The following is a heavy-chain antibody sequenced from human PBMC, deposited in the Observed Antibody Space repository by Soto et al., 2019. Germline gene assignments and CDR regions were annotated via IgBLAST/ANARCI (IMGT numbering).Heavy chain of an antibody. J-gene: IGHJ4*02. V-gene: IGHV3-23*01. CDR2: ISGSGGST. D-gene: IGHD2-8*01. Sequence: EVQLLESRGGLVPPGGSLRLSCAASGFIFSHYAMSWVRQTPGKGLEWVSTISGSGGSTYHADSVKGRFTISRDNSKTTPYLQMISVRAEVTAVYYCAVLTDCTNGVCSRPFDYWVQGTLVTVSS. CDR3: AVLTDCTNGVCSRPFDY. CDR1: GFIFSHYA.